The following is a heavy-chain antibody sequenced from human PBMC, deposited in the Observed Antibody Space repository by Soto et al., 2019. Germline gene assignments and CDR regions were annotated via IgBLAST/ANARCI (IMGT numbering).Heavy chain of an antibody. D-gene: IGHD2-2*01. CDR3: ARDRAFASHRALDY. Sequence: QVQLVESGGGVVQPGRSLRLSCAASGFTFSSYAMRWVRQAPGKGLEWVAVISYDGSNKYYADSVKGRFTISRDNSKNTLYLQMNSLRAEDTAVYYCARDRAFASHRALDYWGQGTLVTVSS. CDR1: GFTFSSYA. V-gene: IGHV3-30-3*01. CDR2: ISYDGSNK. J-gene: IGHJ4*02.